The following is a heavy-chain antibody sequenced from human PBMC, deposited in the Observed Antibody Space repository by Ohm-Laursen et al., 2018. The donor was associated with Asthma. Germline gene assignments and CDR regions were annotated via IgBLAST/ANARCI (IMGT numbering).Heavy chain of an antibody. Sequence: SLRLSCAASGFTFSGSWMIWVRQAPGKGLQWLAFIKPDGSQTYYADSMEGRFSISRDNSKNSLYLQMNSLRAEDTAVYYCARVSGGYVSHWGQGTLVTVSS. V-gene: IGHV3-7*01. CDR2: IKPDGSQT. J-gene: IGHJ4*02. CDR1: GFTFSGSW. D-gene: IGHD3-16*01. CDR3: ARVSGGYVSH.